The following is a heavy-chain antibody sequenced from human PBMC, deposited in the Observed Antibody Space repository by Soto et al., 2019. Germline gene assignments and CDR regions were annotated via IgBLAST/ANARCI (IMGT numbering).Heavy chain of an antibody. V-gene: IGHV3-74*01. CDR2: INSDGSST. CDR1: GFTFSSYW. J-gene: IGHJ4*02. D-gene: IGHD6-13*01. Sequence: SLRLSCAASGFTFSSYWMHWVRQAPGKGLVWVSRINSDGSSTSYADSVKGRFTISRDNAKNTLYLQMNSLRAEDTAVYYCARAQYSSSWYPFDYWGQGTLVTVSS. CDR3: ARAQYSSSWYPFDY.